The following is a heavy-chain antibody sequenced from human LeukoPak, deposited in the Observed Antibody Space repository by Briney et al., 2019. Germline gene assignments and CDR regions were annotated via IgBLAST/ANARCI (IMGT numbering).Heavy chain of an antibody. D-gene: IGHD3-10*01. CDR1: GFTCSSYA. J-gene: IGHJ6*02. V-gene: IGHV3-23*01. CDR3: ARHRFLKVRGEPYGMDV. CDR2: ISGSGGST. Sequence: GGSLRLSCAASGFTCSSYAMSWVRQDPGKGLEWVSAISGSGGSTYYADSVKGRFTISRDNSKNTLYLQMNSLRAEDTAVYYCARHRFLKVRGEPYGMDVWGQGTTVTVSS.